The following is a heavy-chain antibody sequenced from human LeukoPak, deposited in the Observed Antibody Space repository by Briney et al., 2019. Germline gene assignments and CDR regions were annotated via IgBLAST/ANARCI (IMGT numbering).Heavy chain of an antibody. Sequence: ASVKVSCKASGYTFTTYYIHWVRQAPGQGLEWMGFINPSGGSTSYAQKFQGRVTMTRDTSTSTVYMDLSSLRSEDTAVYYCARNVGSGLDYWGQGTLVIASS. CDR1: GYTFTTYY. D-gene: IGHD3-10*01. CDR2: INPSGGST. J-gene: IGHJ4*02. V-gene: IGHV1-46*03. CDR3: ARNVGSGLDY.